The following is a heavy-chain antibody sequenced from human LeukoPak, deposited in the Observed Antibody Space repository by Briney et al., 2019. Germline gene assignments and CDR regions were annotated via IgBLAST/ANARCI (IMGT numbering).Heavy chain of an antibody. V-gene: IGHV4-34*01. CDR2: INHSGST. Sequence: PSETLSLTCAVYGGSFSGYYWSWIRQPPGKGLEWIGEINHSGSTNYNPSLKSRVTISVDKSKNQFSLKLSSVTAADTAVYYCASLYMITFGGVDYWGQGTLVTVSS. J-gene: IGHJ4*02. D-gene: IGHD3-16*01. CDR1: GGSFSGYY. CDR3: ASLYMITFGGVDY.